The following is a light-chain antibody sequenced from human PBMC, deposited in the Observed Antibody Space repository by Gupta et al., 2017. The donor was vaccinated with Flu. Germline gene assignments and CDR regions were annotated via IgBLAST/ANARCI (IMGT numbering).Light chain of an antibody. CDR2: AAS. CDR1: QSISSY. CDR3: QQSNSSPWT. V-gene: IGKV1-39*01. Sequence: QIPQTPSSLSASVGGRVTITCRASQSISSYLNWYQQKPGKAPKLLIYAASSLESGVPARFSGSGSGTDFTLTISSLEPEDFATYYCQQSNSSPWTFGQGTKVDIK. J-gene: IGKJ1*01.